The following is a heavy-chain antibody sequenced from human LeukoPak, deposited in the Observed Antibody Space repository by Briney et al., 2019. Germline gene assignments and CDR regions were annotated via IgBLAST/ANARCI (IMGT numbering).Heavy chain of an antibody. D-gene: IGHD6-13*01. CDR2: ISSSSSYI. J-gene: IGHJ4*02. V-gene: IGHV3-21*01. CDR3: ASLYSSSSIDY. Sequence: GGSLRLSCAASGFTFSSYSMNWVRQAPGKGLEWVSSISSSSSYIYYADSVEGRFTISRDNAKNSLYLQMNSLRAEDTAVYYCASLYSSSSIDYWGQGTLVTVSS. CDR1: GFTFSSYS.